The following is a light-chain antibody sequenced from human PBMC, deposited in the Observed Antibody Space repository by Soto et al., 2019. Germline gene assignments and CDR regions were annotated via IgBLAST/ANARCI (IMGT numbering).Light chain of an antibody. CDR3: ETWDSNTHEEYV. J-gene: IGLJ1*01. V-gene: IGLV4-60*03. Sequence: QPVLTQSSSASASLGSSVKLTCTLSSGHSSYIIAWHQQQPGKAPRYLMKLEGSGSYNKGSGVPDRFSGSSSGADRYLTISNLQSEDEADYYCETWDSNTHEEYVFGTGTKLTVL. CDR2: LEGSGSY. CDR1: SGHSSYI.